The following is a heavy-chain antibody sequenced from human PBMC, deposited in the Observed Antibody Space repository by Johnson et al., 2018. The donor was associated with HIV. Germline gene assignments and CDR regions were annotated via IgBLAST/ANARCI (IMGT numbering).Heavy chain of an antibody. CDR1: GFTLTIYP. J-gene: IGHJ3*02. V-gene: IGHV3-30*01. CDR3: ARERVGDAFDI. D-gene: IGHD1-26*01. CDR2: MPYEGCNK. Sequence: QMLLVESGGGVVQSGRSLRLSCAASGFTLTIYPMRAAIMPYEGCNKYYADSVKGRLTVSRDNSKNTLYLQMNSLRAEDTALYYCARERVGDAFDIWGQGTMVTVSS.